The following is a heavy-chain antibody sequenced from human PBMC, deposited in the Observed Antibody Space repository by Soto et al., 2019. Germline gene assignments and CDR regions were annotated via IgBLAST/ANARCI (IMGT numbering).Heavy chain of an antibody. Sequence: QVQLQQWGAGLLKPSETLSLTCAVSSGPFSGYYWSWIRQSPGKGLEWIGEISHSGSTNYNPSLKSRVTISVDTSKNQFSLTLSSVTAADTAVSYCAISYITNDAFDIWGQGTLVTVSS. D-gene: IGHD1-1*01. CDR1: SGPFSGYY. CDR3: AISYITNDAFDI. J-gene: IGHJ3*02. V-gene: IGHV4-34*01. CDR2: ISHSGST.